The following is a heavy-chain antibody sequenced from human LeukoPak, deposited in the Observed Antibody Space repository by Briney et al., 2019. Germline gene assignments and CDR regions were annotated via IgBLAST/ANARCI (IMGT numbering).Heavy chain of an antibody. J-gene: IGHJ4*02. CDR1: GIAFSNYA. D-gene: IGHD6-19*01. V-gene: IGHV3-23*01. CDR3: TKGAVAGTH. Sequence: PGGSLRLSCAASGIAFSNYAMSWVRQAPGKGPAWVSAISGSGGTTFYADSVKGRFTISRDNAKNSLYLQMNSLRDEDTALYYCTKGAVAGTHWGQGTLVTVSS. CDR2: ISGSGGTT.